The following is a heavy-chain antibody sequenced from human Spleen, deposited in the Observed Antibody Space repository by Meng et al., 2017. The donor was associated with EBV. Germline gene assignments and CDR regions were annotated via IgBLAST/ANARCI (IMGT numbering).Heavy chain of an antibody. J-gene: IGHJ4*02. Sequence: QLQRPGPGPGLVKPSETLSLICTVCGASVTSVNFSWTWIRQPPEKGLEWVGSIDHSGSTDYNPSLKSRVTISVDTYNNQISLDLNSVTAADTAVYFCARDVRPLGDLGLWGQGTLVTVSS. V-gene: IGHV4-61*01. D-gene: IGHD3-16*01. CDR1: GASVTSVNFS. CDR2: IDHSGST. CDR3: ARDVRPLGDLGL.